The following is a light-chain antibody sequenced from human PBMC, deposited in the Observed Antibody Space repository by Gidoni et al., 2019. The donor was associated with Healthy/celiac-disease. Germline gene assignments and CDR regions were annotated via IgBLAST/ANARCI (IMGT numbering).Light chain of an antibody. CDR1: QSVLYTSNNKNY. Sequence: DIVMTQSPDALAVSLGERATINCKSSQSVLYTSNNKNYVAWYQQKPGQPPKLLIYWASTRESGVPDRFSGSGSWTDFTLTISSLKAEDVAVYYCQQYYSTPLTFXGXTKVEIK. CDR3: QQYYSTPLT. V-gene: IGKV4-1*01. J-gene: IGKJ4*01. CDR2: WAS.